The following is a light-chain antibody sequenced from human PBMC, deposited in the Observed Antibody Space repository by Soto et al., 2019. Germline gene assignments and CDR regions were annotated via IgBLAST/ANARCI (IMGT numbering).Light chain of an antibody. Sequence: EIVLTQSPATLSLSPGERATLSCRASQSVSSDLAWYQQKPGQAPRLLIYDVSARATGVPTRFSGSRSGTDFHLPISSLEPEDYAIYYCQQRDSWPLTFGGGTKVDIK. CDR2: DVS. CDR1: QSVSSD. J-gene: IGKJ4*01. V-gene: IGKV3-11*01. CDR3: QQRDSWPLT.